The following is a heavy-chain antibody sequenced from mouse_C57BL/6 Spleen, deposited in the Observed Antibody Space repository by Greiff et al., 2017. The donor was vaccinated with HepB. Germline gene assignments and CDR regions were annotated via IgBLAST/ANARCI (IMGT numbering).Heavy chain of an antibody. V-gene: IGHV1-15*01. CDR1: GYTFTDYE. J-gene: IGHJ4*01. D-gene: IGHD2-2*01. CDR2: IDPETGGT. CDR3: TRSFPYGYDPYYYAMDY. Sequence: VQLQQSGAELVRPGASVTLSCKASGYTFTDYEMHWVKQTPVHGLEWIGAIDPETGGTAYNQKFKGKAILTADKSSSTAYMELRSLTSEDSAVYYCTRSFPYGYDPYYYAMDYWGQGTSVTVSS.